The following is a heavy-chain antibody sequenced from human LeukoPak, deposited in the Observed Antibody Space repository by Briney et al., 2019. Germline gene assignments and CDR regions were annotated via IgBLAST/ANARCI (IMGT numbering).Heavy chain of an antibody. CDR2: IYHSGST. J-gene: IGHJ3*02. CDR1: GGSISSGGYY. V-gene: IGHV4-30-2*01. CDR3: ARFSEDIVVVPAAIYDAFDI. D-gene: IGHD2-2*01. Sequence: SETLSLTCTVSGGSISSGGYYWSWIRQPPGKGLEWIGYIYHSGSTYYNPYLKSRVTISVDRSKNQFSLKLSSVTAADTAVYYCARFSEDIVVVPAAIYDAFDIWGQGTMVTVSS.